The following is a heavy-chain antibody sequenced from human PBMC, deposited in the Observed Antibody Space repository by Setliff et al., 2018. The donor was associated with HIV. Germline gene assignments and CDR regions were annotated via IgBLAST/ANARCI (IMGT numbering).Heavy chain of an antibody. J-gene: IGHJ6*03. V-gene: IGHV4-4*02. Sequence: PGGSLRLSCGASGFTFSSFAMNWVRHAPGKGLEWLGNLFHTGSSYFNPALKSRLTMSVDTSKNQFSLTLISMTAADSAVYYCARLGDNSDWRSNYFFYYMDVWGKGTTVTVSS. D-gene: IGHD3-22*01. CDR1: GFTFSSFA. CDR2: LFHTGSS. CDR3: ARLGDNSDWRSNYFFYYMDV.